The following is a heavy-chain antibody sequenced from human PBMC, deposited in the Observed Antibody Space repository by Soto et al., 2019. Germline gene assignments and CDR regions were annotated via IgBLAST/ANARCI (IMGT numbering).Heavy chain of an antibody. V-gene: IGHV3-48*02. J-gene: IGHJ6*02. CDR1: GFTFSSYS. CDR2: ISSSSSTI. Sequence: GGSLRLSCAASGFTFSSYSMNWVRQAPGKGLEWVSYISSSSSTIYYADSVKGRFTISRDNAKNSLYLQMNSLRDEDTAVYYCARVAINSYYYYYYGMDVWGQGTTVTVSS. CDR3: ARVAINSYYYYYYGMDV. D-gene: IGHD1-20*01.